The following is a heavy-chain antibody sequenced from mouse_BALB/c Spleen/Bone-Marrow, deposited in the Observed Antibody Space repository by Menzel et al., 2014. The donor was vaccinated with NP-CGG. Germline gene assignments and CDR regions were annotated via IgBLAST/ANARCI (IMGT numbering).Heavy chain of an antibody. CDR3: VRKGSFGNYAMDY. Sequence: QVQLKQSGPGLVQPSQSLSITCTVSGFSLNSYGLHWVRQSPVKGLEWLGVIWSGGSTDYNAAFISRLSISKDNSKSQVFFKINSLQPNDTAIYYCVRKGSFGNYAMDYWGQGTSVTVSS. D-gene: IGHD1-1*02. CDR1: GFSLNSYG. CDR2: IWSGGST. V-gene: IGHV2-2*02. J-gene: IGHJ4*01.